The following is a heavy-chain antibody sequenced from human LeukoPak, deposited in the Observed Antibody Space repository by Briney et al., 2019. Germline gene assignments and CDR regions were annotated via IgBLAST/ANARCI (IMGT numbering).Heavy chain of an antibody. CDR2: IYYSGST. V-gene: IGHV4-39*01. Sequence: KTSETLSLTCTVSGGSISSSSYYWGWIRQPPGRGLEWIGSIYYSGSTYYNPSLNSRVTISVDTSKNQFSLKLSSVTAADTAVYYCARLAYSSGWYYFDYWGQGTLVTVSS. D-gene: IGHD6-19*01. J-gene: IGHJ4*02. CDR3: ARLAYSSGWYYFDY. CDR1: GGSISSSSYY.